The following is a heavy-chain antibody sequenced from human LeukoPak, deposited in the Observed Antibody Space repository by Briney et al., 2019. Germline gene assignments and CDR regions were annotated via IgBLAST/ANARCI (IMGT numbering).Heavy chain of an antibody. D-gene: IGHD4-23*01. CDR1: GGSISSYY. J-gene: IGHJ6*03. V-gene: IGHV4-59*01. CDR2: IYYSGSP. CDR3: AREGEVVLGGNTHLYYYYYMDV. Sequence: SETLSLTCTVSGGSISSYYWSWIRQPPGKGLEWIGYIYYSGSPNYNPSLKSRVTISVDASKNQFSLKLSSVTAADTAVYYCAREGEVVLGGNTHLYYYYYMDVWGKGTTVTVSS.